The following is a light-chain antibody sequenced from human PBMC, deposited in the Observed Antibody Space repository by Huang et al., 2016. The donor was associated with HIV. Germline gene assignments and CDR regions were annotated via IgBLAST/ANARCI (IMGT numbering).Light chain of an antibody. CDR2: KES. J-gene: IGKJ1*01. CDR1: QTISNW. V-gene: IGKV1-5*03. Sequence: DIQMTQSPSTLSASVGDRVTITCRASQTISNWLAWYQKKPGKAPKLLIYKESSLESGGPSRFSGSGSGTEFTLTISSLQPDDFATYYCQQYNTYSPWTFGQGTKVEIK. CDR3: QQYNTYSPWT.